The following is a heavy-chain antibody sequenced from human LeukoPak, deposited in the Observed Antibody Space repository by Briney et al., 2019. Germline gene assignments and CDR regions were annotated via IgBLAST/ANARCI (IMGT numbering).Heavy chain of an antibody. CDR3: ARRRYYDGSGYLE. CDR1: GDSVSRSDSY. V-gene: IGHV4-39*01. D-gene: IGHD3-22*01. J-gene: IGHJ1*01. CDR2: IYYSGRT. Sequence: SETVSLTCSVSGDSVSRSDSYWDWIRQPPGKGLEWIGTIYYSGRTYYSPSLKSRVTMSVDPCNNQFSLNLRSVTAADTALYYCARRRYYDGSGYLEWGQGTLLSVSS.